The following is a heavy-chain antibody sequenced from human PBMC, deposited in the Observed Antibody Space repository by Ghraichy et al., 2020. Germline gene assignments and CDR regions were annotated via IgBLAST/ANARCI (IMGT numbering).Heavy chain of an antibody. J-gene: IGHJ6*03. CDR1: GFTFSSYA. D-gene: IGHD5-18*01. V-gene: IGHV3-30-3*01. CDR2: ISYDGSNK. CDR3: ARTPLDPRGYSYARTSTPNYYYYMDV. Sequence: GGSLRLSCAASGFTFSSYAMHWVRQAPGKGLEWVAVISYDGSNKYYADSVKGRFTISRDNSKNTLYLQMNSLRAEDTAVYYCARTPLDPRGYSYARTSTPNYYYYMDVWGKGTTVTVSS.